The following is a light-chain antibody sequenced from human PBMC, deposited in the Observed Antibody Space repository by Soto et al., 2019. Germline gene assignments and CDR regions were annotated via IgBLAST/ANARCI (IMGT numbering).Light chain of an antibody. V-gene: IGLV7-46*01. CDR3: LLSYSGYRPV. J-gene: IGLJ2*01. CDR1: TGAVTSGHY. CDR2: DTY. Sequence: QTVVNQEPSLTVSPGGTVTLTCGSSTGAVTSGHYPYWFQQKPGQAPRTLIYDTYNKQSWTPARFSGSLLGGKAALTLSGAQPEDEAEYSFLLSYSGYRPVFGGGTKLTVL.